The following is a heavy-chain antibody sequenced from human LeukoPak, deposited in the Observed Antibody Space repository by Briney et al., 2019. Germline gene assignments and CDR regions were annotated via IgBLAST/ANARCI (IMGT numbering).Heavy chain of an antibody. Sequence: PSETLSLTCTVSGASISTGGYYWGWIRQPPGKGLEWIGSVYYSGSTYYNPSLRSRVTISIDTSKNQFSLKLSSVTAADTAVYFCAGHQYFVPHFDSWGQETLVTVSS. CDR2: VYYSGST. D-gene: IGHD2/OR15-2a*01. J-gene: IGHJ4*02. V-gene: IGHV4-39*01. CDR3: AGHQYFVPHFDS. CDR1: GASISTGGYY.